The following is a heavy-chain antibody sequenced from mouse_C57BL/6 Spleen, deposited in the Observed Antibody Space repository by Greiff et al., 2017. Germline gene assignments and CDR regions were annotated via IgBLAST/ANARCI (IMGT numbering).Heavy chain of an antibody. CDR1: GFTFSSYG. CDR3: ARLGTGPLDY. D-gene: IGHD4-1*01. Sequence: EVKVVESGGDLVKPGGSLKLSCAASGFTFSSYGMSWVRQTPDKRLEWVATISSGGSYTYYPDSVKGRFTISRDNAKNTLYLQMSSLKAEDTAMYYCARLGTGPLDYWGQGTTLTVSS. CDR2: ISSGGSYT. V-gene: IGHV5-6*01. J-gene: IGHJ2*01.